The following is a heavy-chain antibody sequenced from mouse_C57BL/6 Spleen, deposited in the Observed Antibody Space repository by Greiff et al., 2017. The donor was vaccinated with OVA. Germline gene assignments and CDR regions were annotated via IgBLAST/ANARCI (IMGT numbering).Heavy chain of an antibody. D-gene: IGHD2-3*01. V-gene: IGHV1-82*01. CDR2: IYPGDGDT. CDR1: GYAFSSSW. CDR3: ARVDDGYYEEMDY. J-gene: IGHJ4*01. Sequence: QVQLQQSGPELVKPGASVKISCKASGYAFSSSWMNWVKQRPGKGLEWIGRIYPGDGDTNYNGKFKGKATLTADKSSSTAYMQLSSLTSEDSAVYFCARVDDGYYEEMDYWGQGTSVTVSS.